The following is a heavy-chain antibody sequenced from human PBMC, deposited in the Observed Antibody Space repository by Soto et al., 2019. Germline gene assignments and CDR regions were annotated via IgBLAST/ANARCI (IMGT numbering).Heavy chain of an antibody. D-gene: IGHD3-22*01. Sequence: QVQLVQSGAEVKKPGASVKVSCKASGYTFTSYYMHWVRQAPGQGLEWMGIINPSGGSTSYAQKFQGRVTMTRDTSTSTVYMELSSLSSEDTAVYYCARDKRNYYDSSGYPYYYYYYGMDVWGQGTTVTVSS. CDR1: GYTFTSYY. CDR2: INPSGGST. J-gene: IGHJ6*02. CDR3: ARDKRNYYDSSGYPYYYYYYGMDV. V-gene: IGHV1-46*01.